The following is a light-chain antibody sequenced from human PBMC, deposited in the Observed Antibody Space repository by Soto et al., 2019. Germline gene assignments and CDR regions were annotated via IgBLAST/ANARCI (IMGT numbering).Light chain of an antibody. CDR2: DAS. V-gene: IGKV1-5*01. CDR1: QIISHW. Sequence: DIQMTQSPSTLSASVGDRVTITCRASQIISHWLAWYQQKPGKAPKLLIYDASNLESGVPSRFSGSGFGTEFTLTISSLQPDDFATYYCQQYNAYSQLTFGGGTKVEIK. J-gene: IGKJ4*01. CDR3: QQYNAYSQLT.